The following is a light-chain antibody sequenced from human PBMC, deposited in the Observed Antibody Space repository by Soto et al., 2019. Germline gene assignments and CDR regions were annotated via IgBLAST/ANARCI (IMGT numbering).Light chain of an antibody. Sequence: QSALTQPASVSGSPGQSITISCTGTSSDVGAYNYVSWYQQHRGKAPKLMIYEVNNRPSGVSNRFSGSKSGNTASLTISGLQAEDEADYYCNSYTSSSTLVFGGGTKLTVL. CDR3: NSYTSSSTLV. V-gene: IGLV2-14*01. J-gene: IGLJ2*01. CDR2: EVN. CDR1: SSDVGAYNY.